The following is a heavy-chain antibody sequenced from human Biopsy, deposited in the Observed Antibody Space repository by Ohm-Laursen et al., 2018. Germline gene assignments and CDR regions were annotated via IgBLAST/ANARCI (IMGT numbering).Heavy chain of an antibody. Sequence: SQTLSFTCSVSGASVKTSGYFWDWLRQRPGKGLEWIGYINYNERTHYNPSLTSRIAISFDTKNTRISLTLRSVSVADTAVYYFVREPKTGTAEAWYFDLWGRGSPVTVPS. J-gene: IGHJ2*01. CDR2: INYNERT. CDR1: GASVKTSGYF. V-gene: IGHV4-31*03. CDR3: VREPKTGTAEAWYFDL. D-gene: IGHD3-9*01.